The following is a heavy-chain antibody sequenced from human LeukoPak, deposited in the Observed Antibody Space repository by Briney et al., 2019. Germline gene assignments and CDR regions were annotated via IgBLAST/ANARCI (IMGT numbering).Heavy chain of an antibody. CDR2: MNPNSGNT. CDR3: ARGRGSKTYSSRNWGDY. D-gene: IGHD6-13*01. Sequence: ASVTVSFKASGYTFTSYDINWVRQATGQGLEWVGWMNPNSGNTGYAQKFQRRVPVTRHTSLSTAYMELSSLRSEDTPVYYCARGRGSKTYSSRNWGDYWGQGTLVTVSS. CDR1: GYTFTSYD. V-gene: IGHV1-8*01. J-gene: IGHJ4*02.